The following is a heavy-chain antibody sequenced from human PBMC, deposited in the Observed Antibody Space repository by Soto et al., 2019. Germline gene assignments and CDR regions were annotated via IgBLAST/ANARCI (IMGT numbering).Heavy chain of an antibody. V-gene: IGHV3-30-3*01. CDR3: ARGDREDIAVVIGARPGEYGVDV. CDR1: GFTFRSYA. CDR2: IAYDGSNK. D-gene: IGHD2-15*01. Sequence: QVQLVESGGGVVQPGRSLRLSCAASGFTFRSYAMHWVHQAPGKGLECVAVIAYDGSNKFYRDYVRGRFTISRDNSENTLYLQINSLRYEDTAVYYCARGDREDIAVVIGARPGEYGVDVWGQGTTVTVSS. J-gene: IGHJ6*02.